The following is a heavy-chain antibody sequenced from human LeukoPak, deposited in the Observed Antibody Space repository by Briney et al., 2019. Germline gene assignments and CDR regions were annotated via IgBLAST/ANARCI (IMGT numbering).Heavy chain of an antibody. CDR2: ISSSSSTI. D-gene: IGHD1-1*01. CDR3: AREGTRGYYGMDV. V-gene: IGHV3-48*04. Sequence: QPGGSLRLSCAASGFTFSSYSMNWVRQAPGKGLEWVSYISSSSSTIYYADSVKGRFTISRDNAKNSLYLQMNSLRAEDTAVYYCAREGTRGYYGMDVWGQGATVTVSS. CDR1: GFTFSSYS. J-gene: IGHJ6*02.